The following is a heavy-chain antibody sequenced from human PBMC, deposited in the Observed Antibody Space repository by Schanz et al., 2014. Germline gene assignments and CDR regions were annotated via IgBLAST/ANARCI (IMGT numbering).Heavy chain of an antibody. CDR2: IYHTGST. CDR3: ARDRGHGDLPGDI. D-gene: IGHD4-17*01. J-gene: IGHJ3*02. V-gene: IGHV4-34*10. Sequence: QVQLQESGPGLVKPSETLSLTCGVFGGSFSGYYWSWIRQPPGKGLEWIGEIYHTGSTNYNPSLKSRVTISVDTSKNQFSLKLSSVTAADTAVYYCARDRGHGDLPGDIWGQGTMVTVSS. CDR1: GGSFSGYY.